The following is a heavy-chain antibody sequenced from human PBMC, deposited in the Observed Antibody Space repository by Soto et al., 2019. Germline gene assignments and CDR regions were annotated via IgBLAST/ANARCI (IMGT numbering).Heavy chain of an antibody. D-gene: IGHD2-8*01. J-gene: IGHJ4*02. CDR1: GYTFTSYD. Sequence: QVQLVQSGAEVKKPGASVKVSCKASGYTFTSYDINWVRQATGQGLEWMGWTNPNSGNTGYAQKFQGRVTMTRNTSISTAYMELSSLRSEDTAVYYCARGFRERAMVYANYWGQGTLVTVSS. CDR2: TNPNSGNT. V-gene: IGHV1-8*01. CDR3: ARGFRERAMVYANY.